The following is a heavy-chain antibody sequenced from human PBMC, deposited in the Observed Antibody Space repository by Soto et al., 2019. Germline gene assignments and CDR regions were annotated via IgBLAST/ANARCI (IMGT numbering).Heavy chain of an antibody. V-gene: IGHV6-1*01. CDR3: AGELDIQHGLGY. CDR1: WGSVSSNTAT. CDR2: TYYRSNWNF. J-gene: IGHJ4*02. Sequence: SQTLSLTCAISWGSVSSNTATWNWVRQSPSRGLEWLGRTYYRSNWNFDYALSVKSRITINPDTSKNQFSLRLTSLTPEDTAVYYCAGELDIQHGLGYWGPGTSVTVSS. D-gene: IGHD6-19*01.